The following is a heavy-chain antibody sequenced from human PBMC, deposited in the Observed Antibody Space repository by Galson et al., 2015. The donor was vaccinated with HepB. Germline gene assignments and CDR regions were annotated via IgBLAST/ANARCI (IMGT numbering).Heavy chain of an antibody. CDR3: ARDAYSGNYFGNYYYYYMDV. D-gene: IGHD1-26*01. Sequence: SLRLSCAASGFIFSDHAMHWVRQAPGKGLEWVAVISFDGSNKYYADSVKGRITISRDTAKNTLSLQMSSLRAEDTAVYYCARDAYSGNYFGNYYYYYMDVWGKGTTVTVSS. CDR2: ISFDGSNK. CDR1: GFIFSDHA. J-gene: IGHJ6*03. V-gene: IGHV3-30-3*01.